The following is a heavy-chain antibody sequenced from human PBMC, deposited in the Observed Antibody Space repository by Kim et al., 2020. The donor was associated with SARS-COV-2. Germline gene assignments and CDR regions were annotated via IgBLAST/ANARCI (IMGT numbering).Heavy chain of an antibody. Sequence: GGSLRLSCAASGFTFSSYSMNWVRQAPGKGLEWVSSISSSSSYIYYADSVKGRFTISRDNAKNSLYLQMNSLRAEDTAVYYCASLGDTVYYYGMDVWGQGTTVTVSS. CDR2: ISSSSSYI. D-gene: IGHD3-16*01. J-gene: IGHJ6*02. V-gene: IGHV3-21*01. CDR3: ASLGDTVYYYGMDV. CDR1: GFTFSSYS.